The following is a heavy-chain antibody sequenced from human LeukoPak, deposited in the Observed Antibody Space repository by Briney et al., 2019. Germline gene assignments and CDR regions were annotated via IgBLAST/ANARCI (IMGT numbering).Heavy chain of an antibody. D-gene: IGHD6-13*01. V-gene: IGHV3-30-3*01. CDR3: ARDFGRDSSTPEYNWFDP. CDR1: GFTFSSYA. CDR2: ISYDGSNK. Sequence: GRSLRLSCAASGFTFSSYAMHWVRQAPGKGLEWVAVISYDGSNKYYADSVKGRFTISRDNSKNTLYLQMNSLRAEDTAVYYCARDFGRDSSTPEYNWFDPWGQGTLVTVSS. J-gene: IGHJ5*02.